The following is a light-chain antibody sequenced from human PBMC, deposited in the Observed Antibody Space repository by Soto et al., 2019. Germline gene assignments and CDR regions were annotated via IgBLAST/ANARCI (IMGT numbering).Light chain of an antibody. CDR1: GSNIGAGPD. Sequence: QSVLTQPPSVSGAPGQRVIISCTGSGSNIGAGPDVHWYQQLPGTTPRLLIHENANRPSGVPDRFSGFKSGTSASLAITGLQAEDDADYYCQSYDTSLHVWVFGGGTKLTVL. V-gene: IGLV1-40*01. CDR2: ENA. CDR3: QSYDTSLHVWV. J-gene: IGLJ3*02.